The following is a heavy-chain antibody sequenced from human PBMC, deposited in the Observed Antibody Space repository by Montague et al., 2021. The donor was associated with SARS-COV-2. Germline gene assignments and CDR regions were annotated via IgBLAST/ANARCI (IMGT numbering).Heavy chain of an antibody. J-gene: IGHJ5*02. CDR2: INHSGNT. Sequence: SETLSLTCAVYGGSLSGYYWAWIRQTPGKGLGWIGEINHSGNTNXNPSLKRRLTISVYTSKNQFSLNLSSVTTADTAVYYCARGADYDFWSGYLRYKWFDPWGLGTPVTVSS. CDR1: GGSLSGYY. V-gene: IGHV4-34*01. D-gene: IGHD3-3*01. CDR3: ARGADYDFWSGYLRYKWFDP.